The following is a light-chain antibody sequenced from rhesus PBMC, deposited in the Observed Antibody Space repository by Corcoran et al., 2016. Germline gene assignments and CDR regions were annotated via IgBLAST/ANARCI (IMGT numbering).Light chain of an antibody. CDR2: AAS. V-gene: IGKV1-22*01. CDR1: QSISSW. CDR3: QHYYSTPFT. Sequence: DIQMTQSPSSLSASVGDTVTITCRASQSISSWLDWYQQNPGKAPKLLIYAASSLQSGIPSRFSVSRAGTDFTLTISSLQSEDFATYYCQHYYSTPFTFGPGTKLDIK. J-gene: IGKJ3*01.